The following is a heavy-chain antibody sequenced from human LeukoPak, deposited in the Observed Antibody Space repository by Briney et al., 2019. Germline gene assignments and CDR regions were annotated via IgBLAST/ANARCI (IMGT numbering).Heavy chain of an antibody. V-gene: IGHV1-18*04. CDR3: ARGITMVRGVDHNWFDP. J-gene: IGHJ5*02. CDR2: ISAYNGNT. Sequence: ASVKVSCKASGYTFTSYGISWVRQAPGQGLEWMGWISAYNGNTNYAQKLQGRVTMTTDTSTSTAYMELRSLRSDDTAVYYCARGITMVRGVDHNWFDPWGQGTLVTVSP. D-gene: IGHD3-10*01. CDR1: GYTFTSYG.